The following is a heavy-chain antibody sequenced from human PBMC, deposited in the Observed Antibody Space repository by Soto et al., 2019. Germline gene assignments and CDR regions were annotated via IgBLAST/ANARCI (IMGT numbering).Heavy chain of an antibody. CDR2: ISEAGDT. Sequence: PSETLSLTCTVSGGSVSRSYWWSWVRRSPGKGLEWIGEISEAGDTNYNPSFQSRATISVDKFKNQISLQLISVAATDTAVYHCARVPASGNGLFFDLWGQGTLVTVSS. J-gene: IGHJ4*02. V-gene: IGHV4-4*02. CDR1: GGSVSRSYW. D-gene: IGHD2-21*02. CDR3: ARVPASGNGLFFDL.